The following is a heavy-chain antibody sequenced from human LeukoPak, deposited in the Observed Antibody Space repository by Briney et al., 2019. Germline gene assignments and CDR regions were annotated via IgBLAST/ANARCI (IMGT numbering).Heavy chain of an antibody. CDR3: ARAVGAINY. V-gene: IGHV3-23*01. J-gene: IGHJ4*02. CDR2: ISGRGVST. Sequence: GGSLRLSCAASGFTFSTYAMSWVRQAPGKGLEWVSAISGRGVSTSYADSVRGRFTISRDNSKNTLYLQMNSLRAEDTAVYYCARAVGAINYWGQGTLVTVSS. D-gene: IGHD1-26*01. CDR1: GFTFSTYA.